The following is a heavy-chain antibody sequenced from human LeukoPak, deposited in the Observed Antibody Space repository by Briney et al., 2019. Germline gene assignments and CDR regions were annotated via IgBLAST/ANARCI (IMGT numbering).Heavy chain of an antibody. D-gene: IGHD6-19*01. CDR3: ARADTSGWDFDS. CDR1: GFTFSSYA. CDR2: ISGSGGST. Sequence: PGGSLRLSCAASGFTFSSYAMSWVRQAPGKGLEWVSAISGSGGSTYYADSVKGRFTISRDNAKKSVYLQMNSLRVEDTALYYCARADTSGWDFDSWGQGTLVTVSS. J-gene: IGHJ4*02. V-gene: IGHV3-23*01.